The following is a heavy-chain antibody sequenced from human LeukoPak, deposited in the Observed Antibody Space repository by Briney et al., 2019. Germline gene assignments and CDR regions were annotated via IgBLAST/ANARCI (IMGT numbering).Heavy chain of an antibody. CDR1: GFTFSSYG. J-gene: IGHJ4*02. D-gene: IGHD6-13*01. CDR3: ARDWAIAAAGTVPTLDY. V-gene: IGHV3-30*02. Sequence: GGSLRLSCAASGFTFSSYGMHWVRQAPGKGLEWVAFIRYDGSNKYYADSVKGRFTISRDNSKNTLYLQMNSLRAEDTAVYYCARDWAIAAAGTVPTLDYWGQGTLVTVSS. CDR2: IRYDGSNK.